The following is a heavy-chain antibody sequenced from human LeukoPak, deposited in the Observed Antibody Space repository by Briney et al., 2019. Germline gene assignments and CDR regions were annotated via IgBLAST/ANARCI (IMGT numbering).Heavy chain of an antibody. J-gene: IGHJ4*02. CDR2: ISYDGSNK. D-gene: IGHD6-13*01. V-gene: IGHV3-30-3*01. CDR3: ARDQWHVGYSSSWYLDY. Sequence: GGSLRLSCAASGFTFSSYAMHWVRQAPGKGLEWVAVISYDGSNKYYADSVKGRFTISRDNSKNTLYLQMNSLRAEDTAVYYCARDQWHVGYSSSWYLDYWGQGTLVTVSS. CDR1: GFTFSSYA.